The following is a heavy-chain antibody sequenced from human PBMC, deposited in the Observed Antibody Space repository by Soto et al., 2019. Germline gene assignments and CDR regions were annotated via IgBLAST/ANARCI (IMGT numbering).Heavy chain of an antibody. CDR3: AKSPYYDFWSGPTMGWFDP. Sequence: GGSLRLSCAASGFTFSSYAMSWVRQAPGKGLEWVSAISGSGGSTYYADSVKGRFTIPRDNSKNTLYLQMNSLRAEDTAVYYCAKSPYYDFWSGPTMGWFDPWGQGTLVTVSS. CDR1: GFTFSSYA. J-gene: IGHJ5*02. V-gene: IGHV3-23*01. CDR2: ISGSGGST. D-gene: IGHD3-3*01.